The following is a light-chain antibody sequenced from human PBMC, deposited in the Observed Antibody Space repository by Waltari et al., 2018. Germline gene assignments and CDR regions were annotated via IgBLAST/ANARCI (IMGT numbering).Light chain of an antibody. CDR3: QQYNNWPKT. J-gene: IGKJ3*01. CDR2: GAS. Sequence: ETVTTQSPATLSVSPGERATLPCRASQSVSSNLAWYQQKPGQAPRLLIYGASTRATGIPARFSGSGSGTEFTLTISSLQSEDFAVYYCQQYNNWPKTFGPGTKVDIK. V-gene: IGKV3-15*01. CDR1: QSVSSN.